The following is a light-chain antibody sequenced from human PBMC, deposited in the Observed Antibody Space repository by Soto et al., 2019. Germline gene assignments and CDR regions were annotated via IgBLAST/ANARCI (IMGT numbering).Light chain of an antibody. V-gene: IGKV3-20*01. CDR1: QSVFTKY. J-gene: IGKJ1*01. CDR3: QQYAGSPRT. Sequence: EIVLTQSPGTLSLSPGERATLSCRASQSVFTKYLAWYQQKSGQAPRLLIYATSSRATGIPDRLSGSGSGTDFTLTISRLEPEDFAVYYCQQYAGSPRTFGQGTKVEIK. CDR2: ATS.